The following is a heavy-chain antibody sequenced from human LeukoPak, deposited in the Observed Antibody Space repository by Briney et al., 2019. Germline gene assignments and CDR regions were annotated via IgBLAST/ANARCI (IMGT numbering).Heavy chain of an antibody. CDR2: IYYSDVA. J-gene: IGHJ6*03. CDR3: ARRLASGWYYYYYMDV. V-gene: IGHV4-59*12. D-gene: IGHD6-19*01. CDR1: GGSISHYY. Sequence: SETLSLTCTVSGGSISHYYWTWIRQPPGKGLEWIGYIYYSDVANYNPSLKSRVSISVDTSKNQFSLKLSSVTAADTAVYYCARRLASGWYYYYYMDVWGKGTTVTISS.